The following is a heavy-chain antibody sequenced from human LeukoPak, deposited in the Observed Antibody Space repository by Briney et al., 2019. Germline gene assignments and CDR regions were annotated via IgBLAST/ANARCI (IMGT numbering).Heavy chain of an antibody. Sequence: GGSLRLSCAASGFTFSNAWMSWVRQAPGKGLEWVGRIKSKTDGGTTDYAAPVKGRFTISRDDSKTTLYLQMNSLKTEDTAVYYCTTVYRYCSSTSCGPDYWGQGTLVTVSS. V-gene: IGHV3-15*01. CDR3: TTVYRYCSSTSCGPDY. CDR2: IKSKTDGGTT. CDR1: GFTFSNAW. D-gene: IGHD2-2*01. J-gene: IGHJ4*02.